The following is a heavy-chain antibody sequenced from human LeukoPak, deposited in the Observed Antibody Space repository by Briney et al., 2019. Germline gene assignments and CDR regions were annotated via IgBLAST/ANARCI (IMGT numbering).Heavy chain of an antibody. J-gene: IGHJ3*02. CDR1: GYTFTSYD. D-gene: IGHD4-23*01. V-gene: IGHV1-8*01. Sequence: GASVKVSCKASGYTFTSYDINWVRQATGQGLEWTGWMNPNSGNTGYAQKFQGRVTMTRNTSISTAYMELSSLRSEDTAVYYCARGPTVVTLGAFDIWGQGTMVTVSS. CDR3: ARGPTVVTLGAFDI. CDR2: MNPNSGNT.